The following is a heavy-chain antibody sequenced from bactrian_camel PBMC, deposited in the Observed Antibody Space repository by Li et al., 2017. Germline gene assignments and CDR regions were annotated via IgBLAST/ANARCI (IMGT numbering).Heavy chain of an antibody. J-gene: IGHJ4*01. CDR3: AASVPAFCSTLEPSRYNY. CDR1: GSWYSETTSKYGGLL. D-gene: IGHD6*01. CDR2: IDTPGTTT. V-gene: IGHV3S1*01. Sequence: HVQLVESGGGSVQAGGSLRLSCSASGSWYSETTSKYGGLLMAWFRQAPDQEREAVAAIDTPGTTTYSESVKGRLTISRDNAKNALYLEMNNLKPEDTGVYYCAASVPAFCSTLEPSRYNYWGQGTQVTVS.